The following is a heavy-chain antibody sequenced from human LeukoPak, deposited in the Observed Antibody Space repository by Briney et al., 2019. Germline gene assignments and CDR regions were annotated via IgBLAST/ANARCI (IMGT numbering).Heavy chain of an antibody. Sequence: GGSLRLSCAASGFTFSSHWMNWVRQAPGKGLEWVANIKQDGSEKYYVDSVTGRFTISRDNAKNSLYLQMNSLRAEDTAVYYCARDRRWYDGMDVWGQGTTVTVSS. J-gene: IGHJ6*02. V-gene: IGHV3-7*03. CDR3: ARDRRWYDGMDV. CDR2: IKQDGSEK. CDR1: GFTFSSHW. D-gene: IGHD2-15*01.